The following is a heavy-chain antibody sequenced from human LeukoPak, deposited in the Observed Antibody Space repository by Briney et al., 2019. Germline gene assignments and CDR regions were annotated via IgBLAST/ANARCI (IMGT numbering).Heavy chain of an antibody. V-gene: IGHV4-59*08. CDR1: GGSISSLY. Sequence: PSETLSLTCSVSGGSISSLYWSWIRQPPGKGLEWIGYIYYTGSTNYNPSLKSRVTMFVDMSKNQFSLRLSSVTAADTAVYYCARYPNPYYYDSSGYYFDYWGQGTLVTVSS. J-gene: IGHJ4*02. CDR2: IYYTGST. D-gene: IGHD3-22*01. CDR3: ARYPNPYYYDSSGYYFDY.